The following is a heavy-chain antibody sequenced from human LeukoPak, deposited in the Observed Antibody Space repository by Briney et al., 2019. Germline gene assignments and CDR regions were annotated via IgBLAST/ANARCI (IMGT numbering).Heavy chain of an antibody. J-gene: IGHJ4*02. CDR1: GFTFSSYA. V-gene: IGHV3-30*04. Sequence: PGRSLRLSCAASGFTFSSYAMHWVRQAPGKGLEWGAVISYDGSNKYYADSVKGRFTISRDNSKNTLYLQMNSLRAEDTAVYYCARELSGSGSLSFDYWGQGTLVTVSS. D-gene: IGHD3-10*01. CDR3: ARELSGSGSLSFDY. CDR2: ISYDGSNK.